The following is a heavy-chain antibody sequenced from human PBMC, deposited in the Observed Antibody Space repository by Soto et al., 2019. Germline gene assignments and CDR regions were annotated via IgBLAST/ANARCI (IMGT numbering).Heavy chain of an antibody. D-gene: IGHD2-2*01. CDR1: GGSISSISYY. Sequence: SETLSLTCTVCGGSISSISYYWSWIRQPPGKGLEGIGEINHSGSTYYNPSLKSRVTTSVDTSKNQFSLKLSSVTAADTAVYYCARTYVTDMVVLAAAKDYMDVWGKGTPVTVSS. CDR2: INHSGST. V-gene: IGHV4-39*01. J-gene: IGHJ6*03. CDR3: ARTYVTDMVVLAAAKDYMDV.